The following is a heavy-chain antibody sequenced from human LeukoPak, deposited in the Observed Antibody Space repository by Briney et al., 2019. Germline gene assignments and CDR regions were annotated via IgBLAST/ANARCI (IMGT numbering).Heavy chain of an antibody. Sequence: SETLSLTCTVSGGSISSGDYYWSWIRQPRGKGLERIGYIYYSGSTNYNPSLKSRVTISVDTSKNQFSLKLSSVTAADTAVYYCARGREVLRFLEWLLTFDYWGQGTLVTVSS. CDR1: GGSISSGDYY. V-gene: IGHV4-61*08. CDR3: ARGREVLRFLEWLLTFDY. CDR2: IYYSGST. J-gene: IGHJ4*02. D-gene: IGHD3-3*01.